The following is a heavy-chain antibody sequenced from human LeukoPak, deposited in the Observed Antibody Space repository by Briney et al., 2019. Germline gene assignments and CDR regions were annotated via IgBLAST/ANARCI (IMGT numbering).Heavy chain of an antibody. CDR1: GGSISSSSYY. D-gene: IGHD3-3*01. V-gene: IGHV4-39*02. Sequence: SETLSLTCTVSGGSISSSSYYWGWIRQPPGKGLEWIGSIYYSGSTYYNPSLKSRVTISVDTSKNQFSLKLSSVTAADTAVYYCARELYSGFLEWLLDYFDYWGQGTLVTVSS. CDR2: IYYSGST. CDR3: ARELYSGFLEWLLDYFDY. J-gene: IGHJ4*02.